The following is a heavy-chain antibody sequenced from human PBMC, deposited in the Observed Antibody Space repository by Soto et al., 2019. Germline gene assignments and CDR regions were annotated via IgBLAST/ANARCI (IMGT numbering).Heavy chain of an antibody. D-gene: IGHD6-13*01. Sequence: QVQLVESGGGVVQPGRSLRLSCAASGFTFSIYGMHWVRQAPGKGLEWVAVIWYDGSNQYYADSVKGRFTISRDNSKNTLYLQMNSLRAEDTAVYYCARGRYSSSWSDFDYWGQGPLVTVSS. J-gene: IGHJ4*02. CDR3: ARGRYSSSWSDFDY. V-gene: IGHV3-33*01. CDR2: IWYDGSNQ. CDR1: GFTFSIYG.